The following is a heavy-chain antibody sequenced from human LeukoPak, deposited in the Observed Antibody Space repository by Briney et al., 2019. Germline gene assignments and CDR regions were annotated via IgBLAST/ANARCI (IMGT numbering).Heavy chain of an antibody. CDR2: LWDDGSRK. Sequence: GGSLRLSCAASGFTFSAYDMHWVRQAPGKGLEWVAVLWDDGSRKYSADSVRGRFTISRDNSKITLYLQMNSLRAEDTAVYYCAKGLKYCSGGSCSLYMDVWGKGTTVTVSS. J-gene: IGHJ6*03. CDR1: GFTFSAYD. CDR3: AKGLKYCSGGSCSLYMDV. D-gene: IGHD2-15*01. V-gene: IGHV3-33*06.